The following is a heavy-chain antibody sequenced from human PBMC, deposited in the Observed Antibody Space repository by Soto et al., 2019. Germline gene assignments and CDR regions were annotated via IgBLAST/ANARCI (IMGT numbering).Heavy chain of an antibody. Sequence: SLRLSCAASGFTFHDYAMHWVRQGQGKGLEWVSGITWNSGSIDYADSVKGRFTISRDNAKNTLYLQMSSLRAEDTAVYYCVKPTVVSYGMDVWGQGTTVTVSS. CDR1: GFTFHDYA. CDR2: ITWNSGSI. D-gene: IGHD4-17*01. V-gene: IGHV3-9*01. J-gene: IGHJ6*02. CDR3: VKPTVVSYGMDV.